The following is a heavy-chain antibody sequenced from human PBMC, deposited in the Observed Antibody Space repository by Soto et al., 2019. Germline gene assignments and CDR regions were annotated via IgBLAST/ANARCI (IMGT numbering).Heavy chain of an antibody. V-gene: IGHV4-34*01. CDR2: VRNNGNT. CDR3: ARGGTWLTRFDA. D-gene: IGHD5-12*01. Sequence: QVHLQQWGAGVLKPAETLSLTCAVYGGPLGPDYCSLIRQSPGKGLEWIGEVRNNGNTNSIPSLRSRATLSLATSRTQFSLKLTSTSAAATAGSYCARGGTWLTRFDAWGPGNLVSVSP. J-gene: IGHJ5*02. CDR1: GGPLGPDY.